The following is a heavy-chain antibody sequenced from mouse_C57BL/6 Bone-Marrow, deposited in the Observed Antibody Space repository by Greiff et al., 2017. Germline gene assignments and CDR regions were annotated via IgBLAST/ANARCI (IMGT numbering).Heavy chain of an antibody. CDR1: GFTFSSYA. Sequence: DVMLVESGGGLVKPGGSLKLSCAASGFTFSSYAMSWVRQTPDKRLEWVATISDGGSYTYYPDNVKGRFTISRDNAKNNLYLQMSHLKSEDTAMXYCARDGYYGSRDFDVWGTGTTVTVSS. CDR3: ARDGYYGSRDFDV. J-gene: IGHJ1*03. CDR2: ISDGGSYT. D-gene: IGHD1-1*01. V-gene: IGHV5-4*01.